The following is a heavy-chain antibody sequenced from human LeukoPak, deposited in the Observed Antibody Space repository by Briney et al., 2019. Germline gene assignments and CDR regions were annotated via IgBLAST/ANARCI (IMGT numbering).Heavy chain of an antibody. CDR1: GGSTSDYY. J-gene: IGHJ4*02. Sequence: SETLSLTCTVSGGSTSDYYWNWTRQPPGKGLEWIGYIYYRGTTNYNPSLNSRVTISLDPSKNQFSLRLNSVTAADTAIYYCARGPPRTGRERYFDYWGQGTLVSVSS. CDR2: IYYRGTT. D-gene: IGHD1-1*01. V-gene: IGHV4-59*01. CDR3: ARGPPRTGRERYFDY.